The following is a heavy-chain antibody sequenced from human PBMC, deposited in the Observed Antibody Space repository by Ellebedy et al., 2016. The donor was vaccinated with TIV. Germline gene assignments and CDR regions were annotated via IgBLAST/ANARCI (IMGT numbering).Heavy chain of an antibody. CDR2: IYYSGST. CDR3: ARGYGDSYYYYYGMDV. CDR1: GGSISSYY. Sequence: SETLSLXXTVSGGSISSYYWSCIRQPPGKGLEWIGYIYYSGSTNYNPSLKSRVTISVDTSKNQFSLKLSSVTAADTAVYYCARGYGDSYYYYYGMDVWGQGTTVTVSS. J-gene: IGHJ6*02. V-gene: IGHV4-59*01. D-gene: IGHD4-17*01.